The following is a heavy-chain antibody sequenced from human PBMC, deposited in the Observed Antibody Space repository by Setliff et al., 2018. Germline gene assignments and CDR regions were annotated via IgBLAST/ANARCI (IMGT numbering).Heavy chain of an antibody. CDR2: IKSKADGGTA. D-gene: IGHD6-19*01. CDR3: TTGYISGYYIGH. Sequence: SCKASGGTFSSCAISWVRQAPGQGLEWMGGIKSKADGGTADFAAPVKGRFSISRDDSKNTVYLQMNSLKTEDTAVYYCTTGYISGYYIGHWGLGTLVTVSS. J-gene: IGHJ4*02. V-gene: IGHV3-15*01. CDR1: GGTFSSCA.